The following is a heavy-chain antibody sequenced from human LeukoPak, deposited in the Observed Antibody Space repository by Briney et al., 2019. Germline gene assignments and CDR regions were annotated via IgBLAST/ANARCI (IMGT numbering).Heavy chain of an antibody. Sequence: PGGSLRLSCAASGFTFTKFWMSWVRQAPGRGLEWVANIKQDGSERYYVDSVKGRFTISRDNAKNSLYLQMNSLRAEDTGVYYCAGSGWQVYLDYWGQGALVTVSS. CDR3: AGSGWQVYLDY. CDR1: GFTFTKFW. D-gene: IGHD6-19*01. V-gene: IGHV3-7*01. J-gene: IGHJ4*02. CDR2: IKQDGSER.